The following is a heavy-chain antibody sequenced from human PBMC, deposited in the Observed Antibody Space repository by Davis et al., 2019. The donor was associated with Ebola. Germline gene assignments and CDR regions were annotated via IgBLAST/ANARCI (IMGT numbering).Heavy chain of an antibody. Sequence: SVKVSCKASGGTFSSYAISWVRQAPGQGLEWMGGIIPIFGTANYAQKFQGRVTITADESTSTAYMELSSLRSEDTAVYYCARDAYYDFWSGYLTLRPEYYMDVWGKGTTVTVSS. CDR3: ARDAYYDFWSGYLTLRPEYYMDV. J-gene: IGHJ6*03. CDR1: GGTFSSYA. V-gene: IGHV1-69*13. D-gene: IGHD3-3*01. CDR2: IIPIFGTA.